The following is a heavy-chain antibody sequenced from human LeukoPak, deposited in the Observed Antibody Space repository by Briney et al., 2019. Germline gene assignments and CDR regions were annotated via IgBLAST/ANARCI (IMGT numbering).Heavy chain of an antibody. J-gene: IGHJ3*02. CDR1: GGSISSSSYY. V-gene: IGHV4-39*07. CDR2: IYYSGST. CDR3: ARDYSLITMIVVAPLGAFDI. Sequence: SETLSLTCTVSGGSISSSSYYWGWIRQPPGKGLEWIGSIYYSGSTYYNPSLKSRVTISVDTSKNQFSLKLSSVTAADTAVYYCARDYSLITMIVVAPLGAFDIWGQGTMVTVSS. D-gene: IGHD3-22*01.